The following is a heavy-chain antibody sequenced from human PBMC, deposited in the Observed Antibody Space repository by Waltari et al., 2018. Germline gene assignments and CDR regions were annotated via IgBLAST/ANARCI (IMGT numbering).Heavy chain of an antibody. CDR1: GGTFSSYT. D-gene: IGHD2-2*01. CDR2: VVPILGIA. V-gene: IGHV1-69*02. Sequence: QVQLVQSGAEVKKPGSSVKVSCKASGGTFSSYTISWVRPAPGQGREWMGRVVPILGIANAEQKFQGRVTITAAKSTSTAYMELSSLRAEDTAVYYCASGYCSSTSCWGGTDWFDPWGQGTLVTVSS. CDR3: ASGYCSSTSCWGGTDWFDP. J-gene: IGHJ5*02.